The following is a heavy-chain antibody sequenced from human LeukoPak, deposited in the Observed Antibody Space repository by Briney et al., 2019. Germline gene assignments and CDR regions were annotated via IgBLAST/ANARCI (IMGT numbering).Heavy chain of an antibody. J-gene: IGHJ4*02. Sequence: SETLSLTCAVYVGSLSGYYSSWIRQPPGEGLEWIGEINHSRSTNYNPSLKSRVTISVDTSKNQFSLTLSSVTAADTAVYYCARGLAATLRGVLVDYWGQGTLVTVSS. V-gene: IGHV4-34*01. CDR1: VGSLSGYY. CDR3: ARGLAATLRGVLVDY. D-gene: IGHD2-15*01. CDR2: INHSRST.